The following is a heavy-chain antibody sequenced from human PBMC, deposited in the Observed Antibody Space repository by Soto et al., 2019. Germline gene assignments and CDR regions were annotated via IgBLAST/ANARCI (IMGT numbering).Heavy chain of an antibody. V-gene: IGHV4-34*01. Sequence: QVHLQQWGAGLLKPSETLSLTCAVYGESFIGYYWTWIRQSPGKGLEWIGEINHGGSTNYNPSLKSRVTISMDTSKTQFSLKLTSVTAADTSVYYCARTDIVTTNWFDPWGQGTLVTVSS. D-gene: IGHD5-12*01. J-gene: IGHJ5*02. CDR2: INHGGST. CDR3: ARTDIVTTNWFDP. CDR1: GESFIGYY.